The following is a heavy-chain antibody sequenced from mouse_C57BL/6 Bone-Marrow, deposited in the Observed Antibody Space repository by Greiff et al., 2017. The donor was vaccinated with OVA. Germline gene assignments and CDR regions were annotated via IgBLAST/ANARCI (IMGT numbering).Heavy chain of an antibody. CDR1: GYTFTNYW. CDR3: ARRGDYDYDDGDY. Sequence: QVQLQQSGAELVRPGTSVKMSCKASGYTFTNYWIGWAKQRPGHGLEWIGDIYPGGGYTNYNEKFKGKATLTADKSSSTAYMQFSSLTSEDSAIYYCARRGDYDYDDGDYWGQGTTLTVSS. D-gene: IGHD2-4*01. V-gene: IGHV1-63*01. J-gene: IGHJ2*01. CDR2: IYPGGGYT.